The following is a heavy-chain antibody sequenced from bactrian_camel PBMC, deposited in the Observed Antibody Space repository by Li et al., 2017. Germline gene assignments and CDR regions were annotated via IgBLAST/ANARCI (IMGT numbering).Heavy chain of an antibody. D-gene: IGHD1*01. Sequence: VQLVESGGGLVQPGGSLRLSCAVSGFTSSRAYMSWVRQVPGKEREGVATIDHDGRTRYSESVEGRFTISTDAARNTLYLQMNSLKPEDTAVYYCTRSYFGASHNAFAFWGQGTQVTVS. J-gene: IGHJ4*01. V-gene: IGHV3S42*01. CDR1: GFTSSRAY. CDR2: IDHDGRT. CDR3: TRSYFGASHNAFAF.